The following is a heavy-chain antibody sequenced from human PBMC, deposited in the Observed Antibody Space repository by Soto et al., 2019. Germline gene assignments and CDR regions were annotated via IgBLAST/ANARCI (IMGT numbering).Heavy chain of an antibody. J-gene: IGHJ4*02. CDR2: ISYNGIDK. D-gene: IGHD5-12*01. CDR1: GITFTNHG. V-gene: IGHV3-30*03. Sequence: QMQLVESGGGVVQPGRSLRLSCVASGITFTNHGIHWVRQAPGKGLEWVADISYNGIDKWYADSVKGRFTISRDNFRDTVYRKVNGLRPEDTAVYYCASGEGQNGHDTRFDYWGQGTLVTVSS. CDR3: ASGEGQNGHDTRFDY.